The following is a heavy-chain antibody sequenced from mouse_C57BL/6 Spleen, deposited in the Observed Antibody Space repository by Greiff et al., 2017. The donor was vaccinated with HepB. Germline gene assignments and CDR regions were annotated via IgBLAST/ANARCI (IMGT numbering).Heavy chain of an antibody. CDR2: IYPRSGNT. D-gene: IGHD2-1*01. CDR3: ARSKDYGNYDY. CDR1: GYTFTSYG. Sequence: QVQLQQSGAELARPGASVKLSCKASGYTFTSYGISWVKQSTGQGLEWIGEIYPRSGNTYYNEKFKGKATLTADKSSSTAYMELRSLTSEDSAVYFCARSKDYGNYDYWGQGTTLTVSS. J-gene: IGHJ2*01. V-gene: IGHV1-81*01.